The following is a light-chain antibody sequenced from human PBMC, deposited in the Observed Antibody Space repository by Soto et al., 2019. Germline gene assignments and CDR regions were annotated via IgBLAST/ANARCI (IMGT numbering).Light chain of an antibody. CDR2: DAS. J-gene: IGKJ2*01. V-gene: IGKV1-5*01. CDR1: RSISAW. Sequence: DIQMTQSPSTLSASVGDRVTITCRASRSISAWLAWYQQKPGKAPELLTFDASTLRGGVPSRFSGSGSGTEFTLTISSLQPDDFATYYGQQYDSPYTFGQGTKLEIK. CDR3: QQYDSPYT.